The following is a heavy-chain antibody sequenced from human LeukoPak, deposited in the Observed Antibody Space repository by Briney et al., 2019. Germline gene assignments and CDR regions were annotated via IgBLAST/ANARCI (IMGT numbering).Heavy chain of an antibody. D-gene: IGHD3-3*01. CDR1: GGSISGYY. Sequence: SETLSLTCTVSGGSISGYYWSWIRQPPGKGLEWIGCISYSGSTKYNPSLKSRVSISLDTSKKQFSLHLSPVTAADTAIYYCVRDFDAWSAIDIWGQGTMVXVSS. V-gene: IGHV4-59*01. CDR2: ISYSGST. J-gene: IGHJ3*02. CDR3: VRDFDAWSAIDI.